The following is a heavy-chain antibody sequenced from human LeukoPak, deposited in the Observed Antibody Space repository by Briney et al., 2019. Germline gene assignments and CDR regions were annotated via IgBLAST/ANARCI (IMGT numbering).Heavy chain of an antibody. CDR2: IRYDASNK. V-gene: IGHV3-30*02. Sequence: PGGSLRLSCAASGFTFSSYGMHWVRQAPGKGLEWVAFIRYDASNKYYADSVKGRFTISRDNSKNTLYLQMKSLRAEDTAVYYCAKGGGYEAQYYYYYLDVWGKGTTVTISS. D-gene: IGHD5-12*01. J-gene: IGHJ6*03. CDR3: AKGGGYEAQYYYYYLDV. CDR1: GFTFSSYG.